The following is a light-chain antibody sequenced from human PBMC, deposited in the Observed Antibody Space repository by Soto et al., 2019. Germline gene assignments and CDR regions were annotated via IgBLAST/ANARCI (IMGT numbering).Light chain of an antibody. J-gene: IGLJ1*01. CDR3: SAHGGTNPYV. V-gene: IGLV2-8*01. CDR2: DVN. CDR1: ASDIGGYTF. Sequence: QSALTQPPSASGSPGQSVAISCTGTASDIGGYTFVSWYQQHPGKAPKLLIYDVNKRPSGVPDRFSGSKSGNTASLTVSGLQAEDEADYYCSAHGGTNPYVFGTGTTVTVL.